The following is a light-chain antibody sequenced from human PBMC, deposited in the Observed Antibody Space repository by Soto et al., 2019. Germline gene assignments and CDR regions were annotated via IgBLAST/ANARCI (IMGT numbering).Light chain of an antibody. Sequence: QSVVTQPPSASGTPGQRVTISCSGSASNIGSNPVNWYQHLPGTAPKLLIYSSSHRPSGVPDRFSGSKSGTSASLAISGLQSGDEADYYCQSYDSTLSARYVFGTGTQLTVL. V-gene: IGLV1-44*01. J-gene: IGLJ1*01. CDR1: ASNIGSNP. CDR2: SSS. CDR3: QSYDSTLSARYV.